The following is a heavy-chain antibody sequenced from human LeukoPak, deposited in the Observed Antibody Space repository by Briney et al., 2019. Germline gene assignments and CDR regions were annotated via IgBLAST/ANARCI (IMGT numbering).Heavy chain of an antibody. CDR2: ITISGDVT. CDR3: AKDRPNYHESNGHYYRPNGDY. Sequence: QPGGSLRLSCAASGFTFNIYAMSWVRQAPGKGLEWVSSITISGDVTFYADSVKDRFTISRDNSKNTLYLQMSRLRAEDTAVYYCAKDRPNYHESNGHYYRPNGDYWGQGTLVTVSS. V-gene: IGHV3-23*01. J-gene: IGHJ4*02. D-gene: IGHD3-22*01. CDR1: GFTFNIYA.